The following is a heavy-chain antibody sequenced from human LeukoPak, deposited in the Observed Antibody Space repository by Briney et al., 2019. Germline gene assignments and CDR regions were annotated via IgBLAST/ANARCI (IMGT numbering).Heavy chain of an antibody. CDR2: ISAYNGNT. Sequence: GASVKVSRKASGYTFTSYGISWVRQAPGQGLEWMGWISAYNGNTNYAQKLQGRVTMTTDTSTSTAYMELRSLRSDDTAVYYCARGATRYSSGWNDYWGEGTLVTVSS. CDR1: GYTFTSYG. J-gene: IGHJ4*02. V-gene: IGHV1-18*01. CDR3: ARGATRYSSGWNDY. D-gene: IGHD6-19*01.